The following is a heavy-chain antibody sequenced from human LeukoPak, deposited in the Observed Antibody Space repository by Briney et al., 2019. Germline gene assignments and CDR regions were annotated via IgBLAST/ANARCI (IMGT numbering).Heavy chain of an antibody. CDR3: ARERSDYGDDIGYFDY. D-gene: IGHD4-17*01. CDR2: INPNSGGT. Sequence: GASVKVSCKASGYTFTGYYMHWVRQAPGQGLEWMGGINPNSGGTNYAQKFQGRVTMTRDTSISTAYMELSRLRSDDTAVYYCARERSDYGDDIGYFDYWGQGTLVTVSS. CDR1: GYTFTGYY. V-gene: IGHV1-2*02. J-gene: IGHJ4*02.